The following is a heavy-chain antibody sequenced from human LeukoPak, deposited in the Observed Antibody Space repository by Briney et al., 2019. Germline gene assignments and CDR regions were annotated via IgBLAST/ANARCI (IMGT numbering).Heavy chain of an antibody. CDR2: ISTSSSYI. V-gene: IGHV3-21*01. CDR3: ARLDASRRDGYNSNYFDY. D-gene: IGHD5-24*01. Sequence: GGSLRLSCVASGFTFSSYSMNWVRQAPGKGLEWVSFISTSSSYIYYADSVKGRFTISRDNAKNSLDLQMNSLGVEDTAVYYCARLDASRRDGYNSNYFDYWGQGTLVTVSS. CDR1: GFTFSSYS. J-gene: IGHJ4*02.